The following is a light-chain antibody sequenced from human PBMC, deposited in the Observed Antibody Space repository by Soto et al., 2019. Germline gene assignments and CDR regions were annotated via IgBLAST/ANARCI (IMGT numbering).Light chain of an antibody. V-gene: IGKV3-20*01. CDR1: QSVSSC. J-gene: IGKJ1*01. Sequence: IVLTQYTATMSFSLRDRATLSCRASQSVSSCLAWYQQKPGQAPRLLIYAASSRATGIPDRFSGGGSGTDFTLTISRLEPEDFAVYYCQQCGSSPWTFGQGTKVDIK. CDR3: QQCGSSPWT. CDR2: AAS.